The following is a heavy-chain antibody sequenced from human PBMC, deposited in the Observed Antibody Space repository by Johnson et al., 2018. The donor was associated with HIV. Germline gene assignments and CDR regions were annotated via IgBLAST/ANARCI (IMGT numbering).Heavy chain of an antibody. CDR3: AISPEYSSSWFGAFDI. CDR2: ISYDGSNK. J-gene: IGHJ3*02. V-gene: IGHV3-33*05. D-gene: IGHD6-13*01. Sequence: QVQLVESGGGVVQPGRSLRLSCAASGFTFSSYDMHWVRQAPGTGLVWVALISYDGSNKYHADSVKGRFTISRDNSKNTLYLQMNSLRAEDTAVYYCAISPEYSSSWFGAFDIWGQGTMVTVSS. CDR1: GFTFSSYD.